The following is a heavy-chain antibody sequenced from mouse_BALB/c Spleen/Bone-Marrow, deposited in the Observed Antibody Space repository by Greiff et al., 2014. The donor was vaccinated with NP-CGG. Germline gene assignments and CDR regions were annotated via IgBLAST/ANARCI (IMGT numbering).Heavy chain of an antibody. CDR2: INPSNGRT. CDR3: ARYATATYWFAY. CDR1: GYTFTSYW. V-gene: IGHV1S81*02. D-gene: IGHD1-2*01. Sequence: VQLQQSGAELVKPGASVKLSCKASGYTFTSYWMHWMKQRPGQGLEWIGEINPSNGRTNYNEKFKSKATLTVDKSSSTAYMQLSSLTSEDSAVYYCARYATATYWFAYWGQGTLVTVSA. J-gene: IGHJ3*01.